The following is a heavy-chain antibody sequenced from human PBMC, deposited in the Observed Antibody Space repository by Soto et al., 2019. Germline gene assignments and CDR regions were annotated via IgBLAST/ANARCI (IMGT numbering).Heavy chain of an antibody. Sequence: LSLTCSVSGDSISTVDYFWAWIRQPPGQALEYIGYIYKSATTYYNPSFESRVAISLDTSKSQFSLNVTSVTAADTAVHFCARGRYCLTGRCFPNWFDSWGQGTLVTVS. CDR1: GDSISTVDYF. CDR2: IYKSATT. V-gene: IGHV4-30-4*01. CDR3: ARGRYCLTGRCFPNWFDS. J-gene: IGHJ5*01. D-gene: IGHD2-15*01.